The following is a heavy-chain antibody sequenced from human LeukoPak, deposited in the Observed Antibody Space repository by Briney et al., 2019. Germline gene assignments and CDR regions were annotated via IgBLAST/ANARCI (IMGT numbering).Heavy chain of an antibody. D-gene: IGHD3-3*01. CDR1: GFTFDDYA. V-gene: IGHV3-9*01. CDR2: ISWNSGSI. J-gene: IGHJ5*02. Sequence: GGSLRLSCAASGFTFDDYAMHWVRQAPGKGLEWVSGISWNSGSIGYADSVKGRFTISRDNAKNSLYLQMNSLRDEDTAVYYCARDRRFHTNWFDPWGQGTLVTVSS. CDR3: ARDRRFHTNWFDP.